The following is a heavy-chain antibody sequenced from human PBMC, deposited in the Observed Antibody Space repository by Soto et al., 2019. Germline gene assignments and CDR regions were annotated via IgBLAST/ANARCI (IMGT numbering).Heavy chain of an antibody. V-gene: IGHV3-30*18. Sequence: PGGSLRLSCAASGFTFSSYGMHWVRQAPGKGLEWVAVISYDGSNKYYAASVKGRFTISRDNSKNTLYLQMNSLRAEDTAVYYCAKDRDYYGSGSQKAHRLEYYYYYYGMDVWGQGTTVTVSS. CDR3: AKDRDYYGSGSQKAHRLEYYYYYYGMDV. J-gene: IGHJ6*02. CDR1: GFTFSSYG. CDR2: ISYDGSNK. D-gene: IGHD3-10*01.